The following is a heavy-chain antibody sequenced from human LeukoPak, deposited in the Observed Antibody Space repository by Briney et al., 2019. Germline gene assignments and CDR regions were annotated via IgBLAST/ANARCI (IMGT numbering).Heavy chain of an antibody. D-gene: IGHD6-13*01. Sequence: GGSLRLSCAASGFTFSNYRMNWVRQAPGKGLEWVSSISSSSSYIYYADSVYYADSVKGRFTISRDHAKNSLYLQMNSLRAEDTAVYYCAKDGLSKEAAAGLGDYWGQGTLVTVSS. CDR1: GFTFSNYR. CDR2: ISSSSSYI. V-gene: IGHV3-21*01. J-gene: IGHJ4*02. CDR3: AKDGLSKEAAAGLGDY.